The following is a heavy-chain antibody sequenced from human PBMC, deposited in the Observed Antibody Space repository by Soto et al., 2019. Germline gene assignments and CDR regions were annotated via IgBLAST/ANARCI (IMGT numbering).Heavy chain of an antibody. J-gene: IGHJ4*02. D-gene: IGHD6-13*01. CDR2: SYDSGST. CDR3: ARGNIAAAGTIDY. Sequence: QVQLQESGPGLVKPSGTLSLTCAVSGGSIRSSNWWSWVRQPPGTGLERIGESYDSGSTNYNPSLKTRHTIPVDKPKNQFSVKVSSVTAADAAVYYCARGNIAAAGTIDYWGQGTLVTVSS. CDR1: GGSIRSSNW. V-gene: IGHV4-4*02.